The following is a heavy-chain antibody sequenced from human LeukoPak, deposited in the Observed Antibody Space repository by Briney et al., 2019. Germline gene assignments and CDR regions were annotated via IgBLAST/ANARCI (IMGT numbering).Heavy chain of an antibody. CDR3: ARDAGGRTQREGWFDP. Sequence: GGALRLSCAASGFSFSTYSMNWIRQAPGKGLEWVSSINSDSIWIYYADSVRGRFTISRDNARNSLYLQMNSLRVEDTAIYYCARDAGGRTQREGWFDPWGQGTLVTVSS. D-gene: IGHD1-1*01. J-gene: IGHJ5*02. CDR1: GFSFSTYS. CDR2: INSDSIWI. V-gene: IGHV3-21*01.